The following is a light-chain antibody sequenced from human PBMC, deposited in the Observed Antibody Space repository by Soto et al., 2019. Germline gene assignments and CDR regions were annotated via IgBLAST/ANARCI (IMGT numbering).Light chain of an antibody. Sequence: DIQMTQSPSAMSASLGDRVTVTCRASQGISNSLAWFQQKPGKVPQRLIYGASTLQSGAPSRFSGSASGTAFTLTISSLQPEDFATYYCLQYNSYPLTFGGGTKVDNK. J-gene: IGKJ4*01. V-gene: IGKV1-17*03. CDR1: QGISNS. CDR3: LQYNSYPLT. CDR2: GAS.